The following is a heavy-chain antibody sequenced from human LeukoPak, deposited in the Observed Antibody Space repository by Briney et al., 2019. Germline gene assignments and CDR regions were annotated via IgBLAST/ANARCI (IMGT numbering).Heavy chain of an antibody. V-gene: IGHV3-23*01. CDR3: AKTEMATTYFDY. D-gene: IGHD5-24*01. J-gene: IGHJ4*02. Sequence: GGSLRLSCAASGFTFSSYAISWVRQAPGKGLEWVSAISGSGGSTYYADSVKGRFTISRDNSKNTLYLQMNSLRAEDTAVYYCAKTEMATTYFDYWGQGTLVTVSS. CDR2: ISGSGGST. CDR1: GFTFSSYA.